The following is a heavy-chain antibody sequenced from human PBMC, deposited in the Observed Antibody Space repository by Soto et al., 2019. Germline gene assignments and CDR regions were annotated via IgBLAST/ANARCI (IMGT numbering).Heavy chain of an antibody. J-gene: IGHJ6*02. CDR2: IIPILTTP. D-gene: IGHD2-8*02. Sequence: QVQLVQSGAEVKKTGSSVKFSCKASGGTFGIYGFSWGRQAPGQGPEWIGGIIPILTTPNYAQKFQGRVTIVADASTTTVYMELSSLKFEATAVYYCATSVGIAPTGEDGMDVWGQGTSVTVSS. CDR1: GGTFGIYG. V-gene: IGHV1-69*01. CDR3: ATSVGIAPTGEDGMDV.